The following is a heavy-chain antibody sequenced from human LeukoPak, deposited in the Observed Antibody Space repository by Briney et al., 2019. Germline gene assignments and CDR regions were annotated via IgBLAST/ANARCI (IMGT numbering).Heavy chain of an antibody. J-gene: IGHJ4*02. D-gene: IGHD2-2*01. CDR2: ISSSSSYI. Sequence: GGSLRLSCAASGFTFSSYSMNWVRQAPGKGLEWASSISSSSSYIYYADSVKGRFTISRDNAKNSLYLQMNSLRAEDTAVYYCARDRRVVVVPAAPRGDFDYWGQGTLVTVSS. V-gene: IGHV3-21*01. CDR1: GFTFSSYS. CDR3: ARDRRVVVVPAAPRGDFDY.